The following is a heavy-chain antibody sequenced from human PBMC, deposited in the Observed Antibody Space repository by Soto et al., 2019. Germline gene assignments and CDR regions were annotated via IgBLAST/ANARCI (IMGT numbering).Heavy chain of an antibody. J-gene: IGHJ4*02. V-gene: IGHV3-30*18. CDR2: ISYDGSNK. D-gene: IGHD3-10*01. Sequence: VQLVESGGGVVQPGRSLRLSCAASGFTFSSYGMHWVRQAPGKGLEWVAVISYDGSNKYYADSVKGRFTISRDNSKNTLYLQMNSLRAEDTAVYYCAKDRAIWYFDYWGQGTLVTVSS. CDR1: GFTFSSYG. CDR3: AKDRAIWYFDY.